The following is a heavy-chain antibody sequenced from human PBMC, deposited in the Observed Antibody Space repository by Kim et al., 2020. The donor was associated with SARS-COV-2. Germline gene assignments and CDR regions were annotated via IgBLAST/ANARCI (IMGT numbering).Heavy chain of an antibody. Sequence: GGSLRLSCAASGFTFSSYAMHWVRQAPGKGLEYVSAISSNGGSTYYANSVKGRFTISRDNSKNTLYLQMGSLRAEDMAVYYCAREGVVAGFDYWGQGTLVTVSS. D-gene: IGHD3-22*01. V-gene: IGHV3-64*01. CDR2: ISSNGGST. J-gene: IGHJ4*02. CDR3: AREGVVAGFDY. CDR1: GFTFSSYA.